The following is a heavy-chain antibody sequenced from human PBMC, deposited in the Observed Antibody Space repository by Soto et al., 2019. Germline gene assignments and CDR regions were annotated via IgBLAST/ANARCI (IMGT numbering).Heavy chain of an antibody. V-gene: IGHV3-74*01. J-gene: IGHJ4*02. CDR2: IDGAAATT. D-gene: IGHD1-26*01. CDR1: GFTFNNKW. Sequence: GGSLRLSCTASGFTFNNKWMHWVRQAPGKGLVWLSRIDGAAATTNYADSVKGRFTISRDDAKNIVFLHVNGLTDEDTAVYYCARGGAMGVDYWGQGTLVTVSS. CDR3: ARGGAMGVDY.